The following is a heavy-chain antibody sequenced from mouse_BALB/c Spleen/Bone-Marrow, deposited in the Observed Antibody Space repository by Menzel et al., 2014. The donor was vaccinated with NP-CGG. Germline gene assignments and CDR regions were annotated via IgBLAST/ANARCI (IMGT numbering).Heavy chain of an antibody. Sequence: EVQVVESGGGLVQPGGSRKLSCAASGFTFGSFGMHWVRQAPEKGLEWVAHISSGSSTIYYADTVKGRFTISRDNPKNTLFLQMTSLRSEDTAMYYCARGGNYAWFAYWGQGTLVTVSA. CDR1: GFTFGSFG. V-gene: IGHV5-17*02. D-gene: IGHD2-1*01. CDR3: ARGGNYAWFAY. J-gene: IGHJ3*01. CDR2: ISSGSSTI.